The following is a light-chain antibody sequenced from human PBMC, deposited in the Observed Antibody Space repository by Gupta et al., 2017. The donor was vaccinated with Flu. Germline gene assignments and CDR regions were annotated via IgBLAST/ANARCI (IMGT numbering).Light chain of an antibody. CDR3: HQRSNWPQT. V-gene: IGKV3-11*01. CDR1: QSISSY. J-gene: IGKJ1*01. Sequence: EIALTQSLATLSLSPGERATLSCRASQSISSYLAWYQQNPGQAPRLLIYDAFNRATGVPARFSGSGSGAYFTLTISSLEPEDFAIYYCHQRSNWPQTFGQGTKVEI. CDR2: DAF.